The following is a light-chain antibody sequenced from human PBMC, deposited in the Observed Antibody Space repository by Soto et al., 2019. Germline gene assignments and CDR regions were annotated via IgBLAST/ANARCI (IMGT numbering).Light chain of an antibody. CDR3: SSHTTSGTRV. CDR2: DVS. J-gene: IGLJ1*01. CDR1: SSDVGNYNY. Sequence: QSVLTQPASVSGAPGQSITISCTGTSSDVGNYNYVSWYQQHPAKAPKLMIYDVSNRPSGVSNRFSGSKSGNTASLTISGLQAEDEADYYCSSHTTSGTRVFGTGTKVTVL. V-gene: IGLV2-14*01.